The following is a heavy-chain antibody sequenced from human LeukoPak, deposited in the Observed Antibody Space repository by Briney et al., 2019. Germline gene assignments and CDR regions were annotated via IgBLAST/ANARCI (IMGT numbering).Heavy chain of an antibody. D-gene: IGHD2-15*01. CDR2: ISSTGGTI. V-gene: IGHV3-48*01. CDR1: GFTFRNHL. CDR3: ARGYSRAAFDI. Sequence: PSGGSLRLSCAASGFTFRNHLMNWVRQAPGKGLEWVSFISSTGGTIYYADSVKGRFTVSRDNGKNSLLLQMNSLRAEDTALYYCARGYSRAAFDIWGQGTVVAVSS. J-gene: IGHJ3*02.